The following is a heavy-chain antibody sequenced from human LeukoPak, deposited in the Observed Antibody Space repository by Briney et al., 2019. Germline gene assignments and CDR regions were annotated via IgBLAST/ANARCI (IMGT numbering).Heavy chain of an antibody. D-gene: IGHD7-27*01. Sequence: PGGSLRLSCAASGFTFSSYAMHWVRQAPGKGLEWVAVISYDGSNKYYADSVKGRFTISRDNSKNTLYLQMNSLRAEDTAVYYCARDLGRYYYGMDVWGQGTTVTVSS. CDR2: ISYDGSNK. J-gene: IGHJ6*02. V-gene: IGHV3-30*04. CDR3: ARDLGRYYYGMDV. CDR1: GFTFSSYA.